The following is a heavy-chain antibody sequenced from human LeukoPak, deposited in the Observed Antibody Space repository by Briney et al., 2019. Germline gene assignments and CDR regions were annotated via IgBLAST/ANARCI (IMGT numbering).Heavy chain of an antibody. J-gene: IGHJ4*02. CDR2: ISNDGTKT. CDR1: GFTFSVHY. CDR3: ARVFSHWGWPGDYYFDY. D-gene: IGHD3-16*01. Sequence: GGSLRLSCAASGFTFSVHYMTWIRQAPGKGRQWISYISNDGTKTYYADSVRGPFTISRYNGKNLVYLQMNSLRVEDTAVYYCARVFSHWGWPGDYYFDYWGQGSLVTVSS. V-gene: IGHV3-11*04.